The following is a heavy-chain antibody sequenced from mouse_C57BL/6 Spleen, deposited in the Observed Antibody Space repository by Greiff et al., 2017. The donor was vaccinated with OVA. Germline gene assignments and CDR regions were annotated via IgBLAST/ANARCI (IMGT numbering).Heavy chain of an antibody. CDR2: IHPNSGST. CDR3: ANQGTSVRGFDD. CDR1: GYTFTSYW. J-gene: IGHJ1*03. Sequence: QVQLKQPGAELVKPGASVKLSCKASGYTFTSYWMHWVKQRPGQGLEWIGMIHPNSGSTNYNEKFKSKATLTVDKSSSTAYMQLSSLTSEDAAVYYCANQGTSVRGFDDWGTGTTVTVSS. V-gene: IGHV1-64*01. D-gene: IGHD2-14*01.